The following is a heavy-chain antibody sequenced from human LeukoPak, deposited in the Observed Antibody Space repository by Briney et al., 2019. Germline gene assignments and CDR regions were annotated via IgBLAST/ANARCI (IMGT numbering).Heavy chain of an antibody. D-gene: IGHD2/OR15-2a*01. J-gene: IGHJ4*02. CDR1: GGSISSYY. CDR2: ISDIGSI. V-gene: IGHV4-59*08. CDR3: AGHHPRNTVDF. Sequence: SETLSLTCTVSGGSISSYYWSWIRQPPGKGLEWIAYISDIGSINYNPSLKSRVTISLDTSKNQFSLKLSSVTAADMAVYYCAGHHPRNTVDFWGQGTLVTVSS.